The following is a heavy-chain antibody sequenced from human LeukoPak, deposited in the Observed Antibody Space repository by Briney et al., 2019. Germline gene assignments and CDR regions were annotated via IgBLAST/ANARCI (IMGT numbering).Heavy chain of an antibody. Sequence: SETLSLTCAVYGGSFSGYYWSWIRQPPGKGLEWIGEINHSGSTNCNPSLKSRVTISVDTSKNQFSLKLSSVTAADTAVYYCARAGITFGGVPFDYWGQGTLVTVSS. CDR2: INHSGST. V-gene: IGHV4-34*01. D-gene: IGHD3-16*01. CDR1: GGSFSGYY. CDR3: ARAGITFGGVPFDY. J-gene: IGHJ4*02.